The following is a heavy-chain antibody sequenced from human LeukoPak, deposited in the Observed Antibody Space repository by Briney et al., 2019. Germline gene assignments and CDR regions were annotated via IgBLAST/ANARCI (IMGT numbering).Heavy chain of an antibody. J-gene: IGHJ4*02. V-gene: IGHV1-18*01. CDR1: GYTFPSYG. CDR2: ISAYNGNT. CDR3: ARLEWVGARGWGYYFDY. Sequence: ASVKVSCKASGYTFPSYGISWVRQAPGQGLEWMGWISAYNGNTNYAQKLQGRVTMTTDTSTSTAYMELSSLRSEDTAVYYCARLEWVGARGWGYYFDYWGQGTLVTVSS. D-gene: IGHD1-26*01.